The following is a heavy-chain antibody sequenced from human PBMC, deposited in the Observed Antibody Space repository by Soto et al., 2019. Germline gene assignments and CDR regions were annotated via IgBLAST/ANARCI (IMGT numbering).Heavy chain of an antibody. Sequence: GGSLRLSCAASGFSFSNYEMNWVRQAPGKGLEWVAYISSGGDTIHYADSVRGRFTVSRDNARNSLSLQMNTLRVEDTALYYCARDRAAGGYWGQGTLVTVS. CDR2: ISSGGDTI. CDR1: GFSFSNYE. V-gene: IGHV3-48*03. D-gene: IGHD6-13*01. CDR3: ARDRAAGGY. J-gene: IGHJ4*02.